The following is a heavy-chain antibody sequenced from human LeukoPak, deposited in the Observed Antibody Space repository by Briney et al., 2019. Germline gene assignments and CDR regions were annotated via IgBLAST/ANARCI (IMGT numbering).Heavy chain of an antibody. CDR1: GITFSSYG. J-gene: IGHJ4*02. Sequence: GGTLRLSCAASGITFSSYGMSWVRQAPGKGLEWVSGINWNGGSTGYADSVKGRFTISRDNAKNSLYLQMNSLRAEDTALYYCARIKTGSPNTPFDYWGQGTLVTVFS. V-gene: IGHV3-20*04. CDR3: ARIKTGSPNTPFDY. D-gene: IGHD1-1*01. CDR2: INWNGGST.